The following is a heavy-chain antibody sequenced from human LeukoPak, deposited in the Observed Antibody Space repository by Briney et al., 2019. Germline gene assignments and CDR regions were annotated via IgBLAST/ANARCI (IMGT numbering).Heavy chain of an antibody. CDR2: ITNRGERT. D-gene: IGHD3-22*01. CDR1: GFTFSLYP. J-gene: IGHJ4*02. Sequence: PGGSLRLSCAASGFTFSLYPMRWVRQAPGKGLQWVSSITNRGERTWYVDSVKGRFTITRDNSENTLYLQMHSLRAEDTAVYYCARDRPNYYGSDGHYYRRDGDYWGRGTLVSVSS. CDR3: ARDRPNYYGSDGHYYRRDGDY. V-gene: IGHV3-23*02.